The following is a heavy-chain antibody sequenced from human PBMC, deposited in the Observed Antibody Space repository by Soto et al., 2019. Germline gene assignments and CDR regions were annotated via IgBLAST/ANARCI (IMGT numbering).Heavy chain of an antibody. V-gene: IGHV3-33*01. J-gene: IGHJ4*02. CDR1: GFTFDVHG. D-gene: IGHD6-13*01. CDR3: VRDQGASSWSY. CDR2: VWHDGSNK. Sequence: QVQLVESGGGVVQPGMSLRLSCAASGFTFDVHGMHWVRQAPGKGLEWVAIVWHDGSNKFYADSVKGRFSISRDNSKNTVYLQMDCLSAEDTAVYYCVRDQGASSWSYWGQGILVTVSS.